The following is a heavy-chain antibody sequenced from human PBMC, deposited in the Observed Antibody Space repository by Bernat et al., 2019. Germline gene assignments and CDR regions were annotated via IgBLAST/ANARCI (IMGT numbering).Heavy chain of an antibody. Sequence: QLQLQESGPGLVKPSETLSLTCTVSGGSISSNSYYWGWIRQPPGKGLEWIGSISYSGSTYYNPSLQSRVTISVDTSKNQFSLRLNSVTAADTAVYYCARPRYSSSIERDFAIWGQGTMVTVSS. V-gene: IGHV4-39*01. CDR2: ISYSGST. CDR1: GGSISSNSYY. J-gene: IGHJ3*02. D-gene: IGHD6-13*01. CDR3: ARPRYSSSIERDFAI.